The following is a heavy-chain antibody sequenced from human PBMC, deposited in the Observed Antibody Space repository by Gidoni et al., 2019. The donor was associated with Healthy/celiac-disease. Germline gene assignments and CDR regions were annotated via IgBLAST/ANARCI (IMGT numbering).Heavy chain of an antibody. J-gene: IGHJ3*02. Sequence: EVQLVESGGGLVKPGGSLRLSCAASGFTFSSYSMNWVRQAPGKGLECVSSISSSSSYIYYADSVKGRFTISRDNAKNSLYLQMNSLRAEDTAVYYCARGIAARTPDAFDIWGQGTMVTVSS. D-gene: IGHD6-6*01. CDR3: ARGIAARTPDAFDI. V-gene: IGHV3-21*01. CDR1: GFTFSSYS. CDR2: ISSSSSYI.